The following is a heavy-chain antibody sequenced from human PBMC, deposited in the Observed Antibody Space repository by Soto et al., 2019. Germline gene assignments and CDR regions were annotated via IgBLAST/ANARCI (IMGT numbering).Heavy chain of an antibody. J-gene: IGHJ5*02. V-gene: IGHV1-46*03. D-gene: IGHD6-13*01. Sequence: ASVKVSCKASGYTFTSYYMHWVRQAPGQGLEWMGIINPSGGSTSYAQKFQGRVTMTRDTSTSTVYMELSSLRSEDTAVYYCAREALLAAAGTGGGSWGQGTLVTVSS. CDR2: INPSGGST. CDR3: AREALLAAAGTGGGS. CDR1: GYTFTSYY.